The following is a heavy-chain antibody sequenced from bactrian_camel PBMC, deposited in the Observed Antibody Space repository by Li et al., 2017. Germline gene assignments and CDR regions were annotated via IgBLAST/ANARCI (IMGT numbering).Heavy chain of an antibody. CDR1: EDTSGPYC. D-gene: IGHD2*01. J-gene: IGHJ4*01. V-gene: IGHV3S55*01. CDR2: IDINYNT. Sequence: HVQLVESGGGLVQPGGSLRLSCAVSEDTSGPYCMGWFRQAPAKEREEVAQIDINYNTIYSDSVKGRFTISRDNAKNTLYLQMISLKPEDTDMYFCAADPTHGSRYRCGHPHRFCNWGQGTQVTVS. CDR3: AADPTHGSRYRCGHPHRFCN.